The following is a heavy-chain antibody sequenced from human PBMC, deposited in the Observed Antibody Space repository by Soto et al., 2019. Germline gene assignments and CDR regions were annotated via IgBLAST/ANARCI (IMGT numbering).Heavy chain of an antibody. CDR3: ARLDYRFYYYYGMDV. CDR1: GYRFTSYW. D-gene: IGHD3-10*01. V-gene: IGHV5-10-1*01. J-gene: IGHJ6*01. CDR2: IDPSDSYT. Sequence: GESLKISCKGSGYRFTSYWISWVRQMPGKGLEGRGRIDPSDSYTNYSPSFQGHVTISADKSISTAYLQWSSLKASDTAMYYCARLDYRFYYYYGMDVWGQGTTVPLS.